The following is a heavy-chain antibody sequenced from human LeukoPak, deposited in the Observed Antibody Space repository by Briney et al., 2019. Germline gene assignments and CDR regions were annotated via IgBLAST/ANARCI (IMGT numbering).Heavy chain of an antibody. Sequence: SETLSLTCTVSGGSISSSSYYWGWIRQPPGKGLEWIGSIYYSGSTYYNPSLKSRVTISVDTSKNQFSLKLSSVTAAGTAVYYCARQAYCTNGVCFHYYYYYMDVWGKGTTVTVSS. J-gene: IGHJ6*03. CDR1: GGSISSSSYY. D-gene: IGHD2-8*01. CDR3: ARQAYCTNGVCFHYYYYYMDV. V-gene: IGHV4-39*01. CDR2: IYYSGST.